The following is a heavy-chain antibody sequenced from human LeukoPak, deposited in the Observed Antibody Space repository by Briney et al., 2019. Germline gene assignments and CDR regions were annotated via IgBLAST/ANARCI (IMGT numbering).Heavy chain of an antibody. Sequence: GASVKVSCKASGGTFSSYAISWVRQAPGQGLEWMGGIIPIFGTANYAQKFQGRVTITADESTSTAYMELSSLRSEDTAVYYCAREAYCGGDCYSEFYYHYYMDVWGKGTTVTVSS. D-gene: IGHD2-21*01. CDR1: GGTFSSYA. CDR2: IIPIFGTA. J-gene: IGHJ6*03. V-gene: IGHV1-69*13. CDR3: AREAYCGGDCYSEFYYHYYMDV.